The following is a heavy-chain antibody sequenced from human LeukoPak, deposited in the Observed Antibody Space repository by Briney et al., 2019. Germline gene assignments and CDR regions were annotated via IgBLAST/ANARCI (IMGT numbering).Heavy chain of an antibody. CDR1: GFTFNNFG. V-gene: IGHV3-23*01. J-gene: IGHJ4*02. CDR2: ISGSGIST. Sequence: PGGSLRLSCAASGFTFNNFGMSWVRQAPGKGLEWVSAISGSGISTYYADSVKGRFTISRDNSKNTVYLQMNSLRAEDTAVYYCAKDGRLLEFDYWGQGTLVIVSS. CDR3: AKDGRLLEFDY. D-gene: IGHD2-21*02.